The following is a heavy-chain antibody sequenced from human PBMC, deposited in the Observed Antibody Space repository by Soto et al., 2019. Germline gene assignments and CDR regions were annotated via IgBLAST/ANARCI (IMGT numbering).Heavy chain of an antibody. D-gene: IGHD1-26*01. J-gene: IGHJ4*02. CDR2: ISSSSSTI. CDR1: GFTFSSYS. V-gene: IGHV3-48*01. Sequence: EVQLVESGGGLVQPGGSLRLSCAASGFTFSSYSMNWVRQAPGKGLEWVSYISSSSSTIHYSDSVKGRFTISRANAKNSLHLQRTSLRAEEAAVYYCARDSPRYSGSYPPDSWGQGTLVTVSS. CDR3: ARDSPRYSGSYPPDS.